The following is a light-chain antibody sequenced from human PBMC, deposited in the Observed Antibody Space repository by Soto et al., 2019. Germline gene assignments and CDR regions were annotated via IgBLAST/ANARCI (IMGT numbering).Light chain of an antibody. CDR2: LGS. CDR3: MQAQQITRT. Sequence: DIVMTQSPLSLSVTPGEPASISRRPSQSLLHTSGDNYLDWYLQRQGQSPQLXIYLGSKRESGVSERFSGSGAGTRCTLRISRVEAEDVGFDYCMQAQQITRTFGQGTKVDIK. J-gene: IGKJ1*01. CDR1: QSLLHTSGDNY. V-gene: IGKV2-28*01.